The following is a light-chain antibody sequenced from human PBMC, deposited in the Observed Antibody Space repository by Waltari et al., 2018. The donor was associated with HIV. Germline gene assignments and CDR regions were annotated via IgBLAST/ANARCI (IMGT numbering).Light chain of an antibody. CDR3: QQYNTWPPGA. V-gene: IGKV3-15*01. CDR2: GAS. CDR1: QSVNRD. Sequence: EILMTQSPPTLSLSPGERATLPCRASQSVNRDLAWYQQRPGQSPRLLIHGASTRASHIPDRFSGSGSGTECTLTISSLQSEDFAVYYCQQYNTWPPGAFGQGTKVEIK. J-gene: IGKJ1*01.